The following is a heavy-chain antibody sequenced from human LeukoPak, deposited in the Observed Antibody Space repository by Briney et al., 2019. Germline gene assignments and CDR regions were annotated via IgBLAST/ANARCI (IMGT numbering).Heavy chain of an antibody. CDR3: ARSVGSVDTPTAQIGPQGTIDY. J-gene: IGHJ4*02. V-gene: IGHV4-34*01. CDR1: GESFSGYF. CDR2: VNHSGDT. Sequence: SETLSLSCAVYGESFSGYFWTWIRQPPGKGLEWIGEVNHSGDTNYNPSLKSRVTISADTSKNQFSLKLNSVTAADTAMYYCARSVGSVDTPTAQIGPQGTIDYWGQGTLVTVSS. D-gene: IGHD5-18*01.